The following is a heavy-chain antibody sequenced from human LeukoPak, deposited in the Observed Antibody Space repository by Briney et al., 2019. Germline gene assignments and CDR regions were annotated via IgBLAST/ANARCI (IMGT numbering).Heavy chain of an antibody. CDR1: GYIFTSYG. V-gene: IGHV1-69*06. Sequence: GASVKVSCKASGYIFTSYGISWVRQAPGQGLEWMGGIIPIFGTANYAQKFQGRVTITADKSTSTAYMELSSLRSEDTAVYYCARVVYSGYDLRGAMDVWGKGTTVTVSS. CDR3: ARVVYSGYDLRGAMDV. J-gene: IGHJ6*03. CDR2: IIPIFGTA. D-gene: IGHD5-12*01.